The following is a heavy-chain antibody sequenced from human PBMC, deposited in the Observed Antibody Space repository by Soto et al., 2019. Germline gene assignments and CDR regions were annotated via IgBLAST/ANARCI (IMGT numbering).Heavy chain of an antibody. CDR2: IIPIFGTA. D-gene: IGHD3-16*02. CDR1: GGTFSSYA. J-gene: IGHJ6*02. Sequence: QVQLVQSGAEVKKPGSSVKVSCKASGGTFSSYAISWVRQAPGQGLEWMGGIIPIFGTANYAQKFQGRVTITADKSTSTAYMELSSLRSEDTAVYYCARVKEELSSTLYYGMDVWGQGTTVTVSS. CDR3: ARVKEELSSTLYYGMDV. V-gene: IGHV1-69*06.